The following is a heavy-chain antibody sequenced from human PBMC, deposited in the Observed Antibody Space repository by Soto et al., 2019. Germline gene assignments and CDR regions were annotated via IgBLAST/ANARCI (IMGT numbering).Heavy chain of an antibody. CDR3: ARDGYYYDSSGYQRVYYFDY. CDR2: IFYSGST. J-gene: IGHJ4*02. V-gene: IGHV4-59*01. D-gene: IGHD3-22*01. Sequence: SETLSLTCAVSGVSISSYYWSWIRQSPGKGLEWIGYIFYSGSTNYNPSLKSRVTISVDTSKNQFSLNLISVTAADTAVYYCARDGYYYDSSGYQRVYYFDYWGQGTLVTVSS. CDR1: GVSISSYY.